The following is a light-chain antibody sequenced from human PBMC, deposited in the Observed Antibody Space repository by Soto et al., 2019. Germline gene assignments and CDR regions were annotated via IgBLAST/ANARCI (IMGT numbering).Light chain of an antibody. Sequence: IQLTQSPSSLYASVGDRVTISCRASQGIANFLAWYQQKPGKAPKLLIYGASTLQSGVPSRFSGSGSGTDFTLTSSSLQPEDFATYYCQHLNSFPIPFGPGNKVDIK. CDR1: QGIANF. CDR2: GAS. J-gene: IGKJ3*01. V-gene: IGKV1-9*01. CDR3: QHLNSFPIP.